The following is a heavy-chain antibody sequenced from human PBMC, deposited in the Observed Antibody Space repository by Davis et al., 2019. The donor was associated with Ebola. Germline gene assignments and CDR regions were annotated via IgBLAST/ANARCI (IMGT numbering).Heavy chain of an antibody. CDR1: GFTFSSYG. CDR2: ISYDGSTK. V-gene: IGHV3-30*18. J-gene: IGHJ4*02. CDR3: AKEPGYSSSWF. D-gene: IGHD6-13*01. Sequence: GGSLRLSCAASGFTFSSYGMHWVRKAPGKGLEWVAVISYDGSTKYYADSGKGRFTISRENSKNTLYLQMNSLRAEDTAVYYCAKEPGYSSSWFWGQGTLVTVSS.